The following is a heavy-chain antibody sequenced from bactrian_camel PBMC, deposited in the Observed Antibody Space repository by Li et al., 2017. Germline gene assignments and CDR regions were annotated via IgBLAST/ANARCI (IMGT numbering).Heavy chain of an antibody. V-gene: IGHV3S40*01. Sequence: VQLVESGGGLVQPGGSLRLSCTASGFDFNIHDMSWVRQAPGKGLEWVSAINSGDGSTYYADSVKGRFTISRDNAKNTLLLQLNSLKDGDTALYYCATEWWYLFRCMGQGTQVTVS. D-gene: IGHD2*01. CDR2: INSGDGST. CDR1: GFDFNIHD. J-gene: IGHJ4*01.